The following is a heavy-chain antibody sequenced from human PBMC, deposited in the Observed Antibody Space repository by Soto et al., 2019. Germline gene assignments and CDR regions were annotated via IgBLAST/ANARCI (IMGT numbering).Heavy chain of an antibody. V-gene: IGHV4-59*01. CDR3: AREEVEYSSSGRWPRWDY. CDR1: GGSISSYY. D-gene: IGHD6-6*01. J-gene: IGHJ4*02. Sequence: SETLSLTCTVSGGSISSYYWSWIRQPPGKGLEWIGYIYYSGSTNYNPSLKSRVTISVDTSKNQFSLKLSSVTAADTAVYYCAREEVEYSSSGRWPRWDYWGQGTLVTVSS. CDR2: IYYSGST.